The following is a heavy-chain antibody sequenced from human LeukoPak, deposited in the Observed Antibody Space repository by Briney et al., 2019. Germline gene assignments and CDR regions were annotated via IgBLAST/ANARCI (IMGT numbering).Heavy chain of an antibody. CDR2: INPNSGGT. CDR1: GYTFTVYY. CDR3: AMAYGSGSYYFDY. D-gene: IGHD3-10*01. Sequence: ASVKVSCKASGYTFTVYYMHWVRQAPGQGLEWMGWINPNSGGTNYAQKFQGRVTMTGDTSISTAYMELSRLRSDDTAVYYCAMAYGSGSYYFDYWGQGTLVTVSS. J-gene: IGHJ4*02. V-gene: IGHV1-2*02.